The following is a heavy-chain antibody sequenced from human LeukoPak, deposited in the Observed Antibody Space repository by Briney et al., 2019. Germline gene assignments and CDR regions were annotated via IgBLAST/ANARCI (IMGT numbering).Heavy chain of an antibody. CDR3: ARGMGGNWFDP. V-gene: IGHV4-59*01. D-gene: IGHD2-8*01. CDR1: GGXISSYY. J-gene: IGHJ5*02. CDR2: IYYSENT. Sequence: PSETLSLTCTVSGGXISSYYWSWIRQPPGKGLEWIVYIYYSENTNYNPSLKRRVTISVDTSKNQFSPKLSSVTAADTAMYYCARGMGGNWFDPWGQGTLVTVSS.